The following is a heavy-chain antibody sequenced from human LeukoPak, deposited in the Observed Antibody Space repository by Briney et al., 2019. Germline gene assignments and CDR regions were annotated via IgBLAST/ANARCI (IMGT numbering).Heavy chain of an antibody. V-gene: IGHV1-2*02. J-gene: IGHJ5*02. Sequence: GASVKVSCKASGYTFTGYYMHWVRQAPGQGLEWMGWINPNSGGTNYGQKFQGRVTMTRDTSISTAYRELSRLRSDDTAVYYCTRPGPDTAMASVSWFDPWGQGTLVTVSS. CDR2: INPNSGGT. D-gene: IGHD5-18*01. CDR3: TRPGPDTAMASVSWFDP. CDR1: GYTFTGYY.